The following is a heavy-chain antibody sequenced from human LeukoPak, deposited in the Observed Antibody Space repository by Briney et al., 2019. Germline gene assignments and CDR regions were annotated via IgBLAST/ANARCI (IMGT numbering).Heavy chain of an antibody. Sequence: SETLSLTCAVYGGSFSGYYWSWIRQPPGKGLEWIGEINHSGSTNYNPSLKSRVTILVDTSKNQFSLNLSSVTAADTAVYFCARDEGSSYPFDYWGQGTLVTVSS. J-gene: IGHJ4*02. D-gene: IGHD2-2*01. CDR3: ARDEGSSYPFDY. CDR2: INHSGST. V-gene: IGHV4-34*01. CDR1: GGSFSGYY.